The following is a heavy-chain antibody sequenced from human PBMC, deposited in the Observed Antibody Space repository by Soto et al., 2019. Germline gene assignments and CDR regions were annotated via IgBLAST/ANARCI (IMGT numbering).Heavy chain of an antibody. CDR1: GFSFSISP. J-gene: IGHJ4*02. D-gene: IGHD7-27*01. Sequence: QVQLVESGGGVVQPGRSLRLSCAASGFSFSISPMHWVRQAPGKGPEWVALISYDGTNKFYADSVKGRFTISRDTSKRTLYLQVDSLRPEDAAVYYCARDPKTSGGQHWAFNYFDSWGQGTLVTVSS. V-gene: IGHV3-30-3*01. CDR3: ARDPKTSGGQHWAFNYFDS. CDR2: ISYDGTNK.